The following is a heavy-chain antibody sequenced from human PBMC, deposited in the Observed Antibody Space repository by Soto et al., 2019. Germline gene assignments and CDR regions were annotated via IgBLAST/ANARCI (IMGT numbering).Heavy chain of an antibody. V-gene: IGHV4-34*12. CDR3: ARQRTTVVTQAYFDH. J-gene: IGHJ4*02. Sequence: SETLSLTCAVYGGSFSAYYWSWIRQPPGKGLEWIGESFHGGSTNYSPSLKSRVTISVDTSKNQFSLELSSVTATDTAVYYCARQRTTVVTQAYFDHWGQGALINVS. CDR2: SFHGGST. CDR1: GGSFSAYY. D-gene: IGHD2-21*02.